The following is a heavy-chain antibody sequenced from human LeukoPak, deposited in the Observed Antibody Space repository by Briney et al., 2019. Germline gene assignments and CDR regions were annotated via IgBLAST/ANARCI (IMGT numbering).Heavy chain of an antibody. CDR2: INTASGVA. J-gene: IGHJ4*02. CDR3: ARGRVWGYFDY. D-gene: IGHD7-27*01. Sequence: ASVKVSCKASGYTFTGYYVHWVRQAPGQGLEWMAWINTASGVANYAQKFQGRVTMTRDTSSRTAHMELSRLRSDDTAVYYCARGRVWGYFDYWGQGTLVTVSS. V-gene: IGHV1-2*02. CDR1: GYTFTGYY.